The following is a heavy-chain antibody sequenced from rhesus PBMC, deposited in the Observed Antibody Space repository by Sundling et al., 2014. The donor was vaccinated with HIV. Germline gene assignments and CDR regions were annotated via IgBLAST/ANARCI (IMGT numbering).Heavy chain of an antibody. D-gene: IGHD1-38*01. CDR1: GFTFTNYG. J-gene: IGHJ5-2*02. CDR2: INSGGGST. CDR3: ATWGDSLDV. Sequence: EVQLVETGGGLVQPGGSLKLSCAASGFTFTNYGMSWVRQAPGKGLEWVSAINSGGGSTYCADSVKGRFTISRDSSKNTLSLQMNSLRAEDTAVYYCATWGDSLDVWGRGVLVTVSS. V-gene: IGHV3S42*01.